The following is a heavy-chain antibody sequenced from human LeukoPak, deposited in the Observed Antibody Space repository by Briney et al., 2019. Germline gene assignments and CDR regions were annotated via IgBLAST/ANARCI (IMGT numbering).Heavy chain of an antibody. CDR1: GFTFSTAG. J-gene: IGHJ6*02. CDR2: ISSRSESK. CDR3: ARVWQLGV. D-gene: IGHD3-10*01. V-gene: IGHV3-48*02. Sequence: GGSLRLSCAASGFTFSTAGMNWVRQAPGKGLQWVAYISSRSESKYYAASVKGRFTISRDNARNSLYLQMNSLRDDDTALYYCARVWQLGVWGQGTAVTVSS.